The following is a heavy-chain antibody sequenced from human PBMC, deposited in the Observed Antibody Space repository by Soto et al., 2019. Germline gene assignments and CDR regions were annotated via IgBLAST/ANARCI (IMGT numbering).Heavy chain of an antibody. CDR2: IKQAGSEK. CDR1: GFTFSAYW. D-gene: IGHD6-25*01. Sequence: EVQLVESGGGLVQTGGSLRLSCAASGFTFSAYWMSWVRQAPGKGLEWVANIKQAGSEKYYVDSVNGRFIISRDDAKNSLFLQVNRLRVEHTAVYYCAREKRANGYFEYWGQGALVTVSS. V-gene: IGHV3-7*01. J-gene: IGHJ4*02. CDR3: AREKRANGYFEY.